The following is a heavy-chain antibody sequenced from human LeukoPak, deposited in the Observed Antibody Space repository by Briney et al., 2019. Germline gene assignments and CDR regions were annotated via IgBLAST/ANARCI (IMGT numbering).Heavy chain of an antibody. CDR3: ARQTGSGLFILP. CDR2: IYYSGNT. J-gene: IGHJ4*02. D-gene: IGHD3/OR15-3a*01. V-gene: IGHV4-39*01. Sequence: SETLSLTCTVSGVSISSSNSYWGWLRQPPGKGLEWIGSIYYSGNTYYNASLKSQVSISTDTSKNQFSLRLTSGTAADTAVYYCARQTGSGLFILPGGQGTLVTVSS. CDR1: GVSISSSNSY.